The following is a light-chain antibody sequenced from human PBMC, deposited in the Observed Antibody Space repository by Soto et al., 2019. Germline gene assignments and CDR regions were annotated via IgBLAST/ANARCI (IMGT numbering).Light chain of an antibody. J-gene: IGKJ1*01. CDR2: GAS. V-gene: IGKV3-20*01. Sequence: EIVLTQSPATLSLSPGEGATLSCRASQSVSSTFLAWYQHKPGRPPRLLIYGASSRATGIPDRFSGSRSGTDFTLTISRLEPGDFALYYCHLYGSSPRTFGQGTKVDIK. CDR1: QSVSSTF. CDR3: HLYGSSPRT.